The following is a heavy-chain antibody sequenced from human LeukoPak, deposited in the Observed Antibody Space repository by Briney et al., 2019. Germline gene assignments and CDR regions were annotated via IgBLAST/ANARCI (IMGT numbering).Heavy chain of an antibody. V-gene: IGHV3-53*01. Sequence: GGPLRLSCAASGFTVSRDYMSWVRQAPGKGLEWVSVIPGGCTTHYADSVRGRFTISRDNSKNTLYLQMNSLRADDTAVYYCARAIQFGGDFDYWGQGTLVTVS. D-gene: IGHD2-15*01. CDR3: ARAIQFGGDFDY. CDR2: IPGGCTT. CDR1: GFTVSRDY. J-gene: IGHJ4*02.